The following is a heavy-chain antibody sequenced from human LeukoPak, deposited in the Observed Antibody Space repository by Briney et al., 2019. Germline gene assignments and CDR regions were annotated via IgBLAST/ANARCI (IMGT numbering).Heavy chain of an antibody. CDR1: GFTFSSYW. V-gene: IGHV3-74*01. CDR2: INGVGRNI. CDR3: TRDLMDYDVSTGLHHYYMDV. Sequence: GGSLRLSCVAPGFTFSSYWMHWVRQDPRKGLVWGSRINGVGRNINYADSVRARFTISRDNAKNTLYLQMNTLRVEDTAVYYCTRDLMDYDVSTGLHHYYMDVWGQGTTVTVSS. J-gene: IGHJ6*02. D-gene: IGHD3-9*01.